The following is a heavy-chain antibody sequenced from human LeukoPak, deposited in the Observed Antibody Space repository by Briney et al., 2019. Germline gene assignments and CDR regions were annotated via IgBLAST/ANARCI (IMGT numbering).Heavy chain of an antibody. Sequence: GGSLRLSCAASGFAFDTYGMTWARQAPGKGLEWVSAISGSGGSTYYADSVKGRFTISRDNSKNTLYLQMNSLRAEDTAVYYCAKRTGSGWYLPGGYFDYWGQGTLVTVSS. CDR2: ISGSGGST. D-gene: IGHD6-19*01. CDR1: GFAFDTYG. CDR3: AKRTGSGWYLPGGYFDY. V-gene: IGHV3-23*01. J-gene: IGHJ4*02.